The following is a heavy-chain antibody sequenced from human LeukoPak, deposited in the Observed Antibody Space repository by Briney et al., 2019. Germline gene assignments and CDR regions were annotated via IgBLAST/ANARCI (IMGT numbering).Heavy chain of an antibody. D-gene: IGHD3-9*01. J-gene: IGHJ4*02. CDR3: ARDLHDILTGPTYDY. Sequence: ASVKVSCKASGYTFTGYYMHWVRQAPGQGLEWMGWINPNSGGTNYAQRFQGRVTMTRDTSISTAYMELSRLRSDDTAVYYCARDLHDILTGPTYDYWGQGTLVTVSS. CDR2: INPNSGGT. CDR1: GYTFTGYY. V-gene: IGHV1-2*02.